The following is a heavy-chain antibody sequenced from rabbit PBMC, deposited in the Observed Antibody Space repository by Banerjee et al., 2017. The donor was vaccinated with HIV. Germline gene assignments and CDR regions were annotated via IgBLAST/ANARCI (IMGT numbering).Heavy chain of an antibody. D-gene: IGHD1-1*01. Sequence: QEQLVESGGGLVTLGGSLKLSCKASGIDFSSYGISWVRQAPGKGLEWIAYIYGGSSGSTYYASWAKGRFTISKTSSTTVTLQMTSLTAADTATYFCARGPDDYTNYGHNFDLWGPGTLVTVS. CDR1: GIDFSSYG. V-gene: IGHV1S45*01. CDR3: ARGPDDYTNYGHNFDL. J-gene: IGHJ4*01. CDR2: IYGGSSGST.